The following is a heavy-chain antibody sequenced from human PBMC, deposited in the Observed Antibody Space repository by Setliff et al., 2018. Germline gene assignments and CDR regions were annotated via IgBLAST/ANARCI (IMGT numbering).Heavy chain of an antibody. V-gene: IGHV1-69*13. J-gene: IGHJ4*02. Sequence: SVKVSCKASGGTFSSYAISWVRQAPGQGLEWMGGIIPIFGTANYAQKFQGRVTITADESTSTAYMELSSLRSKDTAVYYCASSRDYNFWSGYYSPLDYWGQGTLVTRLL. CDR3: ASSRDYNFWSGYYSPLDY. CDR2: IIPIFGTA. CDR1: GGTFSSYA. D-gene: IGHD3-3*01.